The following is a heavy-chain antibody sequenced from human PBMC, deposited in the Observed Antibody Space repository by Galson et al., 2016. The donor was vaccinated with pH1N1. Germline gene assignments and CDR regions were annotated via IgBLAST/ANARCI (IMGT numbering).Heavy chain of an antibody. CDR2: IKQDGREK. D-gene: IGHD3-3*01. J-gene: IGHJ4*02. V-gene: IGHV3-7*03. CDR1: GFTFRSYW. Sequence: SLRLSCAASGFTFRSYWMSWVRQAPGKGLEWVANIKQDGREKYYVDSVKGRFTISRDNAKNSLYLQMNNLRAEDTAVYYCARVAPAYYDFWSGYPVAAYWGQGTLVTVSS. CDR3: ARVAPAYYDFWSGYPVAAY.